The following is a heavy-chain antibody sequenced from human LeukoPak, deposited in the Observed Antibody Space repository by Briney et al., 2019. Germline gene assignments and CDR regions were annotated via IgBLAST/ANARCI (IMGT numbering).Heavy chain of an antibody. CDR1: GFTFSNFW. CDR3: TKSGTTFDY. J-gene: IGHJ4*02. CDR2: IKQDGGEK. Sequence: PGGSLRLSCAASGFTFSNFWMSWVRQAPGKGLEWVANIKQDGGEKYYVDSVKGRFTISRDNAKNSVYLQMNNLRAADTATYYCTKSGTTFDYWGLGTLVTVSS. V-gene: IGHV3-7*01. D-gene: IGHD1-14*01.